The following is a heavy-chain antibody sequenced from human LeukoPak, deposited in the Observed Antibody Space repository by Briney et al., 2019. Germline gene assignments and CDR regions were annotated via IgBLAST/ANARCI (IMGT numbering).Heavy chain of an antibody. V-gene: IGHV4-59*12. CDR3: ARESITMVRGVPRHFDY. CDR1: GGSISSYY. Sequence: SETLSLTCTASGGSISSYYWSWIRQPPGKGLEWIGDIHFSGSTNYNPSLKSRVTISADTSKNQFSLKLSSVTAADTAVYYCARESITMVRGVPRHFDYWGQGTLVTVSS. J-gene: IGHJ4*02. CDR2: IHFSGST. D-gene: IGHD3-10*01.